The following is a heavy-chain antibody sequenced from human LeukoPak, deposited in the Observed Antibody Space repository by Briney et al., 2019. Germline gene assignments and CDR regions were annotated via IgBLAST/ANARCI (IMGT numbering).Heavy chain of an antibody. D-gene: IGHD6-19*01. J-gene: IGHJ4*02. CDR3: ARDGFPVAGTFDY. V-gene: IGHV3-9*01. CDR2: ISWNSGSI. CDR1: GFTFYDYA. Sequence: PGRSLRLSCAASGFTFYDYAMHWVRHAPGKGLEWVSGISWNSGSIGYADSVKGRFTISRDNAKNSLYLQMNSLRAEDTAVYYCARDGFPVAGTFDYWGQGTLVTVSS.